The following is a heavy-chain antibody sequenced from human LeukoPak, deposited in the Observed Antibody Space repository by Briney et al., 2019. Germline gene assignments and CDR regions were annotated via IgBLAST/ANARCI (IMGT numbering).Heavy chain of an antibody. V-gene: IGHV3-21*01. Sequence: GGSLRLFCAASGFTFSSYSMNWVRQAPGKGLEWVSSISSSSSYIYYADSVKGRFTISRDNDKNSLYLQMNSLRAEDTAVYYCARDLTRAKYYFDYWGQGTLVTVSS. CDR3: ARDLTRAKYYFDY. CDR1: GFTFSSYS. J-gene: IGHJ4*02. CDR2: ISSSSSYI. D-gene: IGHD1-26*01.